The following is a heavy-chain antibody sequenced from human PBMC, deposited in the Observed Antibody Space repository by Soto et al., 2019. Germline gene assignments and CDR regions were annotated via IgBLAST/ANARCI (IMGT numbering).Heavy chain of an antibody. Sequence: QVQLVESGGGVVQPGRSLRLSCAASGFTFSSYGMHWVRQAPGKGLEWVAVIWYDGSNKYYADSVKGRFTISRDNSKNTLYLQMNSLRAEDTAVYYCAVDTAMATRLGWATGFDYWGQGTLVTVSS. CDR3: AVDTAMATRLGWATGFDY. J-gene: IGHJ4*02. V-gene: IGHV3-33*01. CDR1: GFTFSSYG. CDR2: IWYDGSNK. D-gene: IGHD5-18*01.